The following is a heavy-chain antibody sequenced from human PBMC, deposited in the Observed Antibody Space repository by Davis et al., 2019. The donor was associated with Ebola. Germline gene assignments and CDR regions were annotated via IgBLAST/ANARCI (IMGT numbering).Heavy chain of an antibody. CDR1: GGSISSSNW. D-gene: IGHD6-13*01. CDR3: ARGTVVLAAAGTRYYYYGMDV. CDR2: INHSGST. J-gene: IGHJ6*02. V-gene: IGHV4-4*02. Sequence: SETLSLTCAVSGGSISSSNWWSWVRQPPGKGLEWIGEINHSGSTNYNPSLKSRVTISVDTSKNQFSLKLSSVTAADTAVYYCARGTVVLAAAGTRYYYYGMDVWGQGTTVTVSS.